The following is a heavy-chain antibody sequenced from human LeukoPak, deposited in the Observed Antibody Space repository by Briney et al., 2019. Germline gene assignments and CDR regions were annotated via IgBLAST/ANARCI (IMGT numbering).Heavy chain of an antibody. CDR3: AKYEGWYYYDSSGYYSPYFDY. V-gene: IGHV3-23*01. Sequence: GGSLRLSCAASGFPFSSYAMSWVRQAPGKGLEWVSAISGSGGSTYYADSVKGRFTISRDNSKNTLYLQMNSLRAEDTAVYYCAKYEGWYYYDSSGYYSPYFDYWGQGTLVTVSS. D-gene: IGHD3-22*01. CDR1: GFPFSSYA. CDR2: ISGSGGST. J-gene: IGHJ4*02.